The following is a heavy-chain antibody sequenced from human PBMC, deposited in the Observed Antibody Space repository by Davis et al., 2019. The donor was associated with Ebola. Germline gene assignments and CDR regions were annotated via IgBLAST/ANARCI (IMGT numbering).Heavy chain of an antibody. J-gene: IGHJ4*02. Sequence: MPSETLSLTCTVSGGSISSYYWSWIRQPPGKGLEWIGYIYYSGSTNYNPSLKSRVTISVDTSKNQFSLKLSSVTAADTAVYYCARGRGAVAGRFRYYFDYWGQGTLVTVSS. D-gene: IGHD6-19*01. CDR3: ARGRGAVAGRFRYYFDY. V-gene: IGHV4-59*12. CDR2: IYYSGST. CDR1: GGSISSYY.